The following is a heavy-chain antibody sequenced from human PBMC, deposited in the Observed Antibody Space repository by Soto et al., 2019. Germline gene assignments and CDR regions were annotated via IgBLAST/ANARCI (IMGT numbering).Heavy chain of an antibody. Sequence: SETLSLTCTVSGGSISSYYWSWIRQPPGKGLEWIGYIYYSGSTNYNPSLKSRVTISVDTSKNQFSLKLSSVTAADTAVYYCAREVSGYSSSWYAFDIWGQGTMVTVSS. CDR3: AREVSGYSSSWYAFDI. J-gene: IGHJ3*02. D-gene: IGHD6-13*01. CDR2: IYYSGST. CDR1: GGSISSYY. V-gene: IGHV4-59*01.